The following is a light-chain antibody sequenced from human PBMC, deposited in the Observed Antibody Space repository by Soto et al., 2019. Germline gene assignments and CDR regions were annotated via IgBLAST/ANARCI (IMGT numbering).Light chain of an antibody. Sequence: DIHMTKSRSTLSASVGDRVTITGRASQSINNWLAWYQQKPGKAPKILIYDAYTLESGVTSRFSGSGSGTEFTLTISSLQPDDFATFYCQKYNGYPWTVGPGTKLDI. J-gene: IGKJ1*01. CDR1: QSINNW. CDR3: QKYNGYPWT. V-gene: IGKV1-5*01. CDR2: DAY.